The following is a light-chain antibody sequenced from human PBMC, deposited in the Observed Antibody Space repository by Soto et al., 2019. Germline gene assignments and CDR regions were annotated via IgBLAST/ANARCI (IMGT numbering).Light chain of an antibody. Sequence: ELVLTQSPGTLSLSPGERATLSCRASQTLTSTYLAWYQQKPGQAPRLLIYGASTRAAGIPARFSGSGSGTEFTLTISSLQSEDFAVYYCQQYNHWWTFGQGTKVDIK. CDR1: QTLTSTY. J-gene: IGKJ1*01. V-gene: IGKV3-15*01. CDR2: GAS. CDR3: QQYNHWWT.